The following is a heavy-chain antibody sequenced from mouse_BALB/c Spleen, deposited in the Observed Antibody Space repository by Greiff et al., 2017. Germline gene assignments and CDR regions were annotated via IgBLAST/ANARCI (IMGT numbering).Heavy chain of an antibody. Sequence: EVKVVESGGGLVQPGGSLKLSCAASGFTFSSYTMSWVRQTPEKRLEWVAYISNGGGSTYYPDTVKGRFTISRDNAKNTLYLQMSSLKSEDTAMYYCARQAYDYDYFDYWGQGTTLTVSS. CDR3: ARQAYDYDYFDY. CDR2: ISNGGGST. D-gene: IGHD2-4*01. V-gene: IGHV5-12-2*01. CDR1: GFTFSSYT. J-gene: IGHJ2*01.